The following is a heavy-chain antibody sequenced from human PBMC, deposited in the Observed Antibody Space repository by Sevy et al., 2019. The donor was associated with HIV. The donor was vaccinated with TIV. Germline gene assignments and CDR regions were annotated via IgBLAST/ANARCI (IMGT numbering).Heavy chain of an antibody. J-gene: IGHJ5*01. D-gene: IGHD4-17*01. CDR1: GYTFTNYG. CDR3: ARGISVVPTTVMWFDS. V-gene: IGHV1-18*01. CDR2: IGAYNRNR. Sequence: ASVKVSCKASGYTFTNYGISWVRQAPGQGLEWMGWIGAYNRNRNSAQKFQDRVTMTTDTSTSTAYMELRSLRKDDTAVYFCARGISVVPTTVMWFDSWGQGTLVTVSS.